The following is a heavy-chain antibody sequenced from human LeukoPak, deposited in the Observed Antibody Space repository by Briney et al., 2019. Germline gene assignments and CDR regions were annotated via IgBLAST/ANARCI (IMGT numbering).Heavy chain of an antibody. CDR3: ARDPGYDYVWGSYSGFDY. V-gene: IGHV4-39*07. J-gene: IGHJ4*02. CDR2: IYYSGST. D-gene: IGHD3-16*01. Sequence: SETLSLTCTVSGGSISSSSYYWGWIRQPPGKGLEWIGSIYYSGSTYYNPSLKSRVTISVDTSKNQFSLKLSSVTAADTAVYYCARDPGYDYVWGSYSGFDYWGQGTLVTVSS. CDR1: GGSISSSSYY.